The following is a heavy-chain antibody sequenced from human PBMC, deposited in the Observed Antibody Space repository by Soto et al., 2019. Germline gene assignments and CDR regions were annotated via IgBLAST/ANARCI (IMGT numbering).Heavy chain of an antibody. CDR1: GFSFNTNGVG. CDR2: IYWDDDK. CDR3: AHTSRGTPQTSY. J-gene: IGHJ4*02. Sequence: TGAALGKPTQTLTLDCTFSGFSFNTNGVGVGWVRQPPGKALEWLALIYWDDDKRYSPSLKSRLTITKDTSKNQVVLTMTNMDPVDTATYYCAHTSRGTPQTSYWGQGTLVTVSS. V-gene: IGHV2-5*02. D-gene: IGHD3-16*01.